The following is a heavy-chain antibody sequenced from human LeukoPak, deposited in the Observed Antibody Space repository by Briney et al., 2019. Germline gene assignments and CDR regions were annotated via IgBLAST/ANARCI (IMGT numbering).Heavy chain of an antibody. CDR3: ALGRALADYYFDY. CDR1: GYTFTSYY. CDR2: INPSGGST. Sequence: ASVKVSCKASGYTFTSYYMHWVRQAPAQGLEWMGIINPSGGSTSYAQKFQGRVTMTRDTSTSTVHMELSSLRSEDTAVYYCALGRALADYYFDYWGQGTLVTVSS. D-gene: IGHD1-26*01. V-gene: IGHV1-46*01. J-gene: IGHJ4*02.